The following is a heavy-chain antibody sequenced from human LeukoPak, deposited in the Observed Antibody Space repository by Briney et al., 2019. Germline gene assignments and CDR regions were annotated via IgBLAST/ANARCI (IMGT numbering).Heavy chain of an antibody. CDR2: INHSGST. Sequence: SETLPLTCAVYGGSFSGYYWSWIRQPPGKGLEWIGEINHSGSTNYNPSLKSRVTISVDTSKNQFSLKLSSVTAADTAVYYCAIGRTLSYFDYWGQGTLVTVSS. V-gene: IGHV4-34*01. CDR1: GGSFSGYY. D-gene: IGHD1-14*01. CDR3: AIGRTLSYFDY. J-gene: IGHJ4*02.